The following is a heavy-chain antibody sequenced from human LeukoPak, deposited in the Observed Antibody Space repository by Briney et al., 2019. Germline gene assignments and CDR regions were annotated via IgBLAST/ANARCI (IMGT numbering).Heavy chain of an antibody. CDR1: GGSFSGYY. V-gene: IGHV4-34*01. CDR3: ARGRDTVGATSDDY. Sequence: SETLSLTCAVYGGSFSGYYWSWIRQPPGKGLEWIEEINHSGSTNYNPSLKSRVTISVDTSKNQFSLKLSSVTAADTAVYYCARGRDTVGATSDDYWGQGTLVTVSS. D-gene: IGHD1-26*01. J-gene: IGHJ4*02. CDR2: INHSGST.